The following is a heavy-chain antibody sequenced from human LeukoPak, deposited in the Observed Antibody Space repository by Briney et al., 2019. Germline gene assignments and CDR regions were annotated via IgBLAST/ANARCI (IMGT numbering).Heavy chain of an antibody. V-gene: IGHV1-69*01. J-gene: IGHJ3*02. Sequence: SVKVSCKASGGTFSSYAIGWVRQAPGQGLEWMGGIIPIFGTANYAQKFQGRVTITADESTSTAYMELSSLRSEDTAVYYCARDLSGSYAAFDIWGQGTMVTVSS. CDR3: ARDLSGSYAAFDI. CDR1: GGTFSSYA. CDR2: IIPIFGTA. D-gene: IGHD1-26*01.